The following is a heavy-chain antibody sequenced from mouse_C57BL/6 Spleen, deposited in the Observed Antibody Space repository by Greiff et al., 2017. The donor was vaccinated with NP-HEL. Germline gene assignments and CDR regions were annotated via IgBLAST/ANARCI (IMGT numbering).Heavy chain of an antibody. CDR1: GERGRRNG. Sequence: QVQLQQPGAELVMPGGSVKRWWKEGGERGRRNGRKGGKQRRGQVLDWIGEIDPSDSYTNYNQKFKGKSTLTVDKSSSTAYMQLSSLTSEDSAVYYCASYFDYWGQGTTLTVSS. V-gene: IGHV1-69*01. CDR2: IDPSDSYT. J-gene: IGHJ2*01. CDR3: ASYFDY.